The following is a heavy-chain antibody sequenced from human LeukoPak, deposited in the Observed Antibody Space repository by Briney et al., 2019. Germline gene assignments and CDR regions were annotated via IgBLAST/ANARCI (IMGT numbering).Heavy chain of an antibody. CDR2: IYYSGST. D-gene: IGHD2-2*01. CDR1: GGSISSYY. V-gene: IGHV4-59*01. J-gene: IGHJ3*02. Sequence: PSETLSLTCTVSGGSISSYYWSWIRQPPGKGLEWIGYIYYSGSTSYNPSLKSRVTISLDTSKNQFSLKLSSVTAADTALYYCARYGSSAIYGSAFDIWGQGTMVTVSS. CDR3: ARYGSSAIYGSAFDI.